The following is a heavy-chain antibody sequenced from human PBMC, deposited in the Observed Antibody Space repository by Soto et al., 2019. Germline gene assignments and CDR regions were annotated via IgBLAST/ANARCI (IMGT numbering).Heavy chain of an antibody. CDR1: GYTFTSYG. D-gene: IGHD2-2*02. J-gene: IGHJ5*02. CDR2: ISAYNGNT. CDR3: ARAVWLVKGIVVVPAAIPFDWFDP. Sequence: GASVKVSCKASGYTFTSYGISWVRQAPGQGLEWMGWISAYNGNTNYAQKLQGRVTVTTDTSTSTAYMELRSLRSDDTAVYYCARAVWLVKGIVVVPAAIPFDWFDPWGQGTLVTVSS. V-gene: IGHV1-18*01.